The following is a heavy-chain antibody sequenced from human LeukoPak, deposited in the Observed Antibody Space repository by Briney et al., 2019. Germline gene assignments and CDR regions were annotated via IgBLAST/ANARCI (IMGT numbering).Heavy chain of an antibody. CDR2: ISGNGDIT. V-gene: IGHV3-23*01. CDR3: ARVKRDCSGGTCYSYDY. D-gene: IGHD2-15*01. CDR1: RFTFNTYA. J-gene: IGHJ4*02. Sequence: GGSLRLSCAASRFTFNTYAVNWVRQAPGKGLEWVSAISGNGDITYYADSVRGRFTISRGNSKNTLYLQMNSLRAEDTAVYYCARVKRDCSGGTCYSYDYWGQGTLVTVSS.